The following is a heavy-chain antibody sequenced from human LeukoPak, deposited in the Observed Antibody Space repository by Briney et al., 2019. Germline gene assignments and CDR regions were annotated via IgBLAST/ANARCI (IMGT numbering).Heavy chain of an antibody. J-gene: IGHJ4*02. CDR2: ISAHNGNT. CDR1: GYTFISCG. CDR3: ARVGIQLWLLDY. Sequence: ASVTVSCKASGYTFISCGISWVRQAPGQGLEWMGWISAHNGNTDYAQKLQGRVTMTTDTSTSTAYMELRSLRSDDTAVYYCARVGIQLWLLDYWGQGTLVTVSA. D-gene: IGHD5-18*01. V-gene: IGHV1-18*01.